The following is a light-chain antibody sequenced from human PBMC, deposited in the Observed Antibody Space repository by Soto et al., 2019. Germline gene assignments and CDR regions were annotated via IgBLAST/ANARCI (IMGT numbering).Light chain of an antibody. CDR1: SSNIGAGYD. Sequence: QSVLTQPPSVSGAPGQRVTISCTGSSSNIGAGYDVHWYQQLPGTAPKLLIYGNSNRPSGVPDRFSGAQSGTSASLALTGXXXXXXXXXYCQSYDSSLSGSVFGGGTKLTV. V-gene: IGLV1-40*01. CDR3: QSYDSSLSGSV. CDR2: GNS. J-gene: IGLJ3*02.